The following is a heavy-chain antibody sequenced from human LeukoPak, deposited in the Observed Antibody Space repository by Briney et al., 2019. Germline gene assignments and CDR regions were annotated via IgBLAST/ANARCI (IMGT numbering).Heavy chain of an antibody. CDR2: IGSSGHVT. CDR1: GFTFTSHS. CDR3: AKHRLPVAGSPSKNPTAYFED. Sequence: GGSMRLSCAASGFTFTSHSMSWVRQAPGKGLEWVSAIGSSGHVTFYADSVKGRFTVSRDQSQNTLFLQMSSLRADDTAVYYCAKHRLPVAGSPSKNPTAYFEDWGQGILVTVSS. V-gene: IGHV3-23*01. D-gene: IGHD6-19*01. J-gene: IGHJ4*02.